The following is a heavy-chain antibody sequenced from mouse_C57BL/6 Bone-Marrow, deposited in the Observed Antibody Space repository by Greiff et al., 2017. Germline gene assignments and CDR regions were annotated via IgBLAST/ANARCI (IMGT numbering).Heavy chain of an antibody. V-gene: IGHV1-22*01. CDR1: GYTFTDYN. D-gene: IGHD1-1*01. CDR3: ANCYGSSSYYFDY. Sequence: VQLQQSGPELVKPGASVKMSCKASGYTFTDYNMHWVKQSHGKSLEWIGYINPNNGGTSYNQKFKGKAILTVNKSSSTAYMELRSLTSGDSAVYYCANCYGSSSYYFDYWGQGTTLTVSS. J-gene: IGHJ2*01. CDR2: INPNNGGT.